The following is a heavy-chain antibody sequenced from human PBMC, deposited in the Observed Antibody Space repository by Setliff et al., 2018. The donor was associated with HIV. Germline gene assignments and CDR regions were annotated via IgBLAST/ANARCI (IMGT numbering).Heavy chain of an antibody. CDR2: IIPVFETS. J-gene: IGHJ6*03. CDR1: GGTFSNYG. CDR3: ARVTTVVTDPLYYHYMDV. V-gene: IGHV1-69*13. D-gene: IGHD2-15*01. Sequence: SVKVSCKASGGTFSNYGISWVRQAPGQGLEYMGGIIPVFETSNYAQRFQGRVTITADESSSTAYMELSSLRYGDTAVCYCARVTTVVTDPLYYHYMDVWGKGTTVTVSS.